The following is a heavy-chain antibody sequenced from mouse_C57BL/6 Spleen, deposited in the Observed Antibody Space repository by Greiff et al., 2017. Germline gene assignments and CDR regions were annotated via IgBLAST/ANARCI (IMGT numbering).Heavy chain of an antibody. CDR1: GFTFSDYG. Sequence: EVMLVESGGGLVKPGGSLKLSCAASGFTFSDYGMHWVRQAPEKGLEWVAYISSGSSTIYYADTVKGRFTISRDNAKNTLFLQMTSLRSEDTAMYYCARPVTTVVGPYFDVWGTGTTVTVSS. CDR2: ISSGSSTI. J-gene: IGHJ1*03. CDR3: ARPVTTVVGPYFDV. D-gene: IGHD1-1*01. V-gene: IGHV5-17*01.